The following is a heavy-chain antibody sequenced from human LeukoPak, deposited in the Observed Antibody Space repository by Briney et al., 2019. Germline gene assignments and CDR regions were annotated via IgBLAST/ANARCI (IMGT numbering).Heavy chain of an antibody. Sequence: GGSLRLSCVASGFTFNNYAMTWVRQAPGKGLEWVSAISGSGGSPYYADSVKGRFTISRDNSKNTLYLQMNSLRAEDTAIYYCAKDLWVGYSSGWSSVAFDYWGQGTLVTVSS. CDR3: AKDLWVGYSSGWSSVAFDY. V-gene: IGHV3-23*01. J-gene: IGHJ4*02. D-gene: IGHD6-19*01. CDR2: ISGSGGSP. CDR1: GFTFNNYA.